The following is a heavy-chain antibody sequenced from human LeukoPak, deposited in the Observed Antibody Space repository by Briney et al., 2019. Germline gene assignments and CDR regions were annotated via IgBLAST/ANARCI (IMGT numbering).Heavy chain of an antibody. Sequence: ASVKVSCKASGYTFTSYGISWVRQAPGQGLEWMGIINPSGGSTSYAQKFQGRVTMTRDTSTSTVYMELSSLRSEDTAVYYCASLVGASPYVWGKGTTVTVSS. J-gene: IGHJ6*04. D-gene: IGHD1-26*01. V-gene: IGHV1-46*01. CDR1: GYTFTSYG. CDR3: ASLVGASPYV. CDR2: INPSGGST.